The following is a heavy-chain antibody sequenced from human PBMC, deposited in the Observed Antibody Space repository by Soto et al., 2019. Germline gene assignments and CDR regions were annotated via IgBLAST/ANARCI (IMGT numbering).Heavy chain of an antibody. J-gene: IGHJ4*02. CDR1: GFTFDDYA. D-gene: IGHD1-7*01. Sequence: HPGGSLRLSCAASGFTFDDYAMHWVRQAPGKGLEWVSGISWNSGSIGYADSVKGRFTISRDNAKNSLYLQMNSLRAEDTALYYCAKDSSWNYAKGHFDYWGQGTLVTVSS. V-gene: IGHV3-9*01. CDR3: AKDSSWNYAKGHFDY. CDR2: ISWNSGSI.